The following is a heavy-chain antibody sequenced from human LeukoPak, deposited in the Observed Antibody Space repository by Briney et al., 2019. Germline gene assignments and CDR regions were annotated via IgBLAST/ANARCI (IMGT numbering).Heavy chain of an antibody. D-gene: IGHD3-22*01. CDR2: ISSSGSTI. Sequence: KTGGSLRLSCAASGFTFSDYYMSWIRQAPGKGLEWVSYISSSGSTIYYADSVKGRFTISRDNAKNSLYLQMNSLRAEDTAVYYRARVDFGYYYDSSGYYGSEYFQHWGQGTLVTVSS. V-gene: IGHV3-11*01. J-gene: IGHJ1*01. CDR3: ARVDFGYYYDSSGYYGSEYFQH. CDR1: GFTFSDYY.